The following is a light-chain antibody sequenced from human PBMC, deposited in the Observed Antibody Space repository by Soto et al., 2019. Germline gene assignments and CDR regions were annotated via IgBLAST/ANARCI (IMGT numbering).Light chain of an antibody. CDR2: GAS. J-gene: IGKJ2*01. CDR1: QSVTSDY. CDR3: QQYGSSPYT. Sequence: MVLTQSPGTLSLSPGARATLSCRASQSVTSDYLAWYQQKPGQPARLLIYGASNRATAIADRFSGSGSATDFTLTISRVDPEDFAVYYCQQYGSSPYTFGQGTRLDI. V-gene: IGKV3-20*01.